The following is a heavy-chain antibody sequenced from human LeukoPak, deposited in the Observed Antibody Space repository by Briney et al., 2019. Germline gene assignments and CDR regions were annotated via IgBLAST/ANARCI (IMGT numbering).Heavy chain of an antibody. CDR1: GFTFNIYG. Sequence: PGGSLRLSCAASGFTFNIYGMHWVRQAPGKGLEWVAFIWFDGSNKYYADSVKGRFTISRDNSKDTLYLQMDSLGAEDTAVYYCASRGITGTTSYNYFDPWGQGTLVTVSS. J-gene: IGHJ5*02. CDR2: IWFDGSNK. CDR3: ASRGITGTTSYNYFDP. V-gene: IGHV3-30*02. D-gene: IGHD1-7*01.